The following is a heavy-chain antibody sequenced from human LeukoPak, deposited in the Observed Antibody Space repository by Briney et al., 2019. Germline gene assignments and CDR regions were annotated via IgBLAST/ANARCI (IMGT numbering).Heavy chain of an antibody. J-gene: IGHJ6*02. CDR2: IWYDGSNK. V-gene: IGHV3-33*01. CDR3: ARDLSGSTNYYYYGMDV. D-gene: IGHD3-9*01. CDR1: GFTFSSYG. Sequence: PGGSLRLSCAASGFTFSSYGMRWVRQAPGKGLEWVAVIWYDGSNKYYADSVKGRFTISRDNSKNTLYLQMNSLRAEDTAVYYCARDLSGSTNYYYYGMDVWGQGTTVTVSS.